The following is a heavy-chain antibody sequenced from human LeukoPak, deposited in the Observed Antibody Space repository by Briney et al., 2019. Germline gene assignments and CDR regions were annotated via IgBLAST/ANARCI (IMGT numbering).Heavy chain of an antibody. Sequence: GESLKISCKGSGYSFTSYWIGWVRQMPGKGLEWMGIIYPGDSDTRYSPSFQGQVTISADKSISTAYLQWSSLKASDTAMYYCARQNNVYSYGYNAPFDYWGQGTLVTVSS. D-gene: IGHD5-24*01. CDR1: GYSFTSYW. V-gene: IGHV5-51*01. CDR2: IYPGDSDT. CDR3: ARQNNVYSYGYNAPFDY. J-gene: IGHJ4*02.